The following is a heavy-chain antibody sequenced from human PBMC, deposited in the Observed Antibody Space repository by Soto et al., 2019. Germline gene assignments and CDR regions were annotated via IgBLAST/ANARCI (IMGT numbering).Heavy chain of an antibody. D-gene: IGHD4-4*01. CDR1: GGSISSYY. Sequence: SETLSLTCTVSGGSISSYYWSWIRQPPGKGLEWIGYIYYSGSTSYNPSLKSRVTISVDTSKNQFSLKLSSVTAADTAVYYCARSIQLYYFDYWGQGTLVTVSS. CDR3: ARSIQLYYFDY. J-gene: IGHJ4*02. CDR2: IYYSGST. V-gene: IGHV4-59*01.